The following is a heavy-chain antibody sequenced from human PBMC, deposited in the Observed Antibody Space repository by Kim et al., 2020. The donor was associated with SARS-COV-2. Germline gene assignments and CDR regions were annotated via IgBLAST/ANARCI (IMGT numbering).Heavy chain of an antibody. CDR1: GFTFNNYA. CDR2: ISDNGGRT. D-gene: IGHD3-3*01. J-gene: IGHJ4*02. V-gene: IGHV3-23*01. CDR3: VNQAGYDSGG. Sequence: GGSLRLPCATSGFTFNNYAMNWVRQAPGKGLEWVSGISDNGGRTYYTDSVRGRFTISRDNSKNTLFLQMNSLRAEDTATYYCVNQAGYDSGGWGQGTLVTVSA.